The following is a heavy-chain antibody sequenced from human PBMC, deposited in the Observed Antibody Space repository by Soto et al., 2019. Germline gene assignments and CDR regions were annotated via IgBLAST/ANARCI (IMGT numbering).Heavy chain of an antibody. Sequence: SVKVSCKASGYTFTSYYMHWVRQAPGQGLEWMGIINPSGGSTSYAQKFQGRVTMTRDTSTSTVYMELSSLRSEDTAVYYCATLSNDFWSGPNNWFDPWGQGTLVTVSS. D-gene: IGHD3-3*01. J-gene: IGHJ5*02. CDR1: GYTFTSYY. CDR2: INPSGGST. V-gene: IGHV1-46*01. CDR3: ATLSNDFWSGPNNWFDP.